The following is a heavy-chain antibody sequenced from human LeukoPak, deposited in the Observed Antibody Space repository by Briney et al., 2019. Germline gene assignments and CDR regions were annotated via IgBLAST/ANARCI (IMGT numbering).Heavy chain of an antibody. CDR2: ISYDGSNK. CDR3: ARTGWEDYDSSAFPFGAFDI. CDR1: GFTFSSYA. J-gene: IGHJ3*02. V-gene: IGHV3-30-3*01. D-gene: IGHD3-22*01. Sequence: PGGSLRLSCAASGFTFSSYAMHWVRQAPGKGLEWVAVISYDGSNKYYADSVKGRFTISRDNSKNTLYLQMNSLRAEDTAVYYCARTGWEDYDSSAFPFGAFDIWGQGTMVTVSS.